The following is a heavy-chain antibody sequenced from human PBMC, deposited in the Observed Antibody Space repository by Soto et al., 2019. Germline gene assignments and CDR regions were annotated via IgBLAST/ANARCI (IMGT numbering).Heavy chain of an antibody. CDR3: ARMDYYDSSGYYRDDAFDI. CDR2: ISSSSSYI. V-gene: IGHV3-21*01. D-gene: IGHD3-22*01. Sequence: PGGSLRLSCAASGFTFSSYSMNWVRQAPGKGLEWVSSISSSSSYIYYADSVKGRFTISRDNAKNSLYLQMNSLRAEDTAVYYCARMDYYDSSGYYRDDAFDIWGQGTMVTVSS. J-gene: IGHJ3*02. CDR1: GFTFSSYS.